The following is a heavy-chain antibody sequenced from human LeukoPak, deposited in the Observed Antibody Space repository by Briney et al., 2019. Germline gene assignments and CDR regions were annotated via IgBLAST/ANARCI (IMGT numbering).Heavy chain of an antibody. CDR3: AKGLPYYYDSSGYYLNY. J-gene: IGHJ4*02. CDR1: GFTFSSYA. V-gene: IGHV3-23*01. Sequence: GGSLRLSCAASGFTFSSYAMSWVRQAPGKGLEWVSAISGSGGSTYYADSVKGRFTISRDNSKNTLYLQMSSLRAEDTAVYYCAKGLPYYYDSSGYYLNYWGQGTLVTVSS. CDR2: ISGSGGST. D-gene: IGHD3-22*01.